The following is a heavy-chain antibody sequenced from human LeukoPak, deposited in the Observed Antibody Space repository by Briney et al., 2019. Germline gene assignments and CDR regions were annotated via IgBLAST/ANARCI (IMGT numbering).Heavy chain of an antibody. J-gene: IGHJ4*02. V-gene: IGHV3-11*06. Sequence: GGSLRPSCAASGFTFSDYYMSWIRQAPGKGLEWVSYISSSSSYTNYADSVKGRFTISRDNAKNSLYLQMNSLRAEDTAAYYCARLAVSGSYWGQGTLVTVSS. CDR1: GFTFSDYY. CDR2: ISSSSSYT. CDR3: ARLAVSGSY. D-gene: IGHD1-26*01.